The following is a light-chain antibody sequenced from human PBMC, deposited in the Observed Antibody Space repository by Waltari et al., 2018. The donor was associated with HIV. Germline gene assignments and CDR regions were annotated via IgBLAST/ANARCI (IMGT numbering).Light chain of an antibody. V-gene: IGKV1-39*01. CDR2: PVF. CDR1: VRVTSY. Sequence: IQMSLSPPSLPASVGDWVTITCRASVRVTSYSNLYQKKSGQVPKFPIYPVFSYRDGVPSRFSGGRYGAKFTLTISSRQPEDFATYYCHQNYTTHPTFGQGTKVEIK. CDR3: HQNYTTHPT. J-gene: IGKJ1*01.